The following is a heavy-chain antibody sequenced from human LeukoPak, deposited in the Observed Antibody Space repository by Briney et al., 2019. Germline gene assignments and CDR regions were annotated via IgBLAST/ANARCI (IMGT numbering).Heavy chain of an antibody. CDR3: ATNRGGGYSSGPGSPLGDY. Sequence: RASVKVSCKASGYTFTSYYMHWVRQAPGQGLEWMGRIIPILAIPNYAQKFQGRVTITADKSTTSVYMELSSLRSEDTAVYYCATNRGGGYSSGPGSPLGDYWGQGTLVTVSS. D-gene: IGHD6-19*01. CDR2: IIPILAIP. V-gene: IGHV1-69*02. J-gene: IGHJ4*02. CDR1: GYTFTSYY.